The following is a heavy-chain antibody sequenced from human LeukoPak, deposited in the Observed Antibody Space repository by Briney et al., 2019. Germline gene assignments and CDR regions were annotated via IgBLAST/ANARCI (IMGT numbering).Heavy chain of an antibody. CDR1: GGSISSSSYY. CDR2: IYYSGST. CDR3: ARDHILTGEFDY. D-gene: IGHD3-9*01. J-gene: IGHJ4*02. V-gene: IGHV4-30-4*08. Sequence: SETLSLTCTVSGGSISSSSYYWGWIRQPPGKGLEWIGYIYYSGSTYFNPSLKSRVTISVDTSKNQFSLKLNSVTAADTAVYYCARDHILTGEFDYWGQGTLVTVSS.